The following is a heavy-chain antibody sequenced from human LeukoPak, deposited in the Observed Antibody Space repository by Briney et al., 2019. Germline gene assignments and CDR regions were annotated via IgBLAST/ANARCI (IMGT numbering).Heavy chain of an antibody. V-gene: IGHV3-30*03. CDR3: ARDVTPPYIVADYGMDV. D-gene: IGHD5-12*01. CDR1: GFTFSSYG. CDR2: ISYDGSNK. Sequence: PGRSLRLSCAASGFTFSSYGMHWVRQAPGKGLEWVAVISYDGSNKYYADSVKGRFTISRDNSKNTLYLQMNSLRAEDTAVYYCARDVTPPYIVADYGMDVWGQGTTVTVSS. J-gene: IGHJ6*02.